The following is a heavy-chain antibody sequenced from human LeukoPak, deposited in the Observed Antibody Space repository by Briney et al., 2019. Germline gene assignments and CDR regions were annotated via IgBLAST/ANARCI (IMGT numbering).Heavy chain of an antibody. CDR3: AKVTATIKGSYNYYMDV. Sequence: PVGSLRLSCAASGFTFSSYAMSWVRQAPGKGLEWVSAISGSGGSTYYADSVKGRFTISRDNSKNTLYLQMNSLRAEDTAVYYCAKVTATIKGSYNYYMDVWGKGTTVTVSS. V-gene: IGHV3-23*01. D-gene: IGHD5-24*01. CDR1: GFTFSSYA. J-gene: IGHJ6*03. CDR2: ISGSGGST.